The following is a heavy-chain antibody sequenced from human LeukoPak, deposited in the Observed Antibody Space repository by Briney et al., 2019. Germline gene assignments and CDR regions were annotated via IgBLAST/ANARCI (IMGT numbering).Heavy chain of an antibody. CDR1: GDSISSSGYY. J-gene: IGHJ4*02. D-gene: IGHD3-10*01. Sequence: PSETLSLTCTVSGDSISSSGYYWGWLRQPPGKGLEWIGSIYYSGSTYYNPSLKSRVTISGDTSKNQFSLKLTSVTAADTAVYYCARHADSGFGELAFDYWGQGTLVTVSS. CDR2: IYYSGST. CDR3: ARHADSGFGELAFDY. V-gene: IGHV4-39*01.